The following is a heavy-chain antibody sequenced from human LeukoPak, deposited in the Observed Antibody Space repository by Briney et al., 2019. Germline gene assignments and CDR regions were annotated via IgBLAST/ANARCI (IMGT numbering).Heavy chain of an antibody. CDR1: GYTLTELS. CDR2: FDPEDGET. J-gene: IGHJ6*03. V-gene: IGHV1-24*01. CDR3: ARGAPDFWNVYYMDV. D-gene: IGHD3-3*01. Sequence: GASVKVSCKVSGYTLTELSMHWVRQAPGKGLEWMGGFDPEDGETIYAQKFQGGVTMTEDTSTDTAYMELSSLRSEDTAVYYCARGAPDFWNVYYMDVWGKGTTVSVSS.